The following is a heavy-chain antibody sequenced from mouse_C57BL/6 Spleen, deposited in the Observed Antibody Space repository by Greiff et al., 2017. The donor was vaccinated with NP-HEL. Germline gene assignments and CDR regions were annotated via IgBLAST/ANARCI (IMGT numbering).Heavy chain of an antibody. Sequence: VQLQQSGAELVMPGASVKLSCKASGYTFTSYWMHWVKQRPGQGLEWIGEIDPSDSYTNYNQKFKGKSTLTVDKSSSTAYMQVSSLTSEDSAVYYCARPYYYGSSPPDYWGQGTTLTVSS. D-gene: IGHD1-1*01. J-gene: IGHJ2*01. V-gene: IGHV1-69*01. CDR3: ARPYYYGSSPPDY. CDR1: GYTFTSYW. CDR2: IDPSDSYT.